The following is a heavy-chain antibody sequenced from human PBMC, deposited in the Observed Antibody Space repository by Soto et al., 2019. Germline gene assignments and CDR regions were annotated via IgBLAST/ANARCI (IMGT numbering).Heavy chain of an antibody. CDR2: IHSDGSST. CDR1: GFTFSYYR. V-gene: IGHV3-74*01. D-gene: IGHD6-13*01. J-gene: IGHJ5*02. CDR3: ARHPERIAEIGWFDP. Sequence: GGSLRLSCAASGFTFSYYRMHWVRQAPGQGLVWVSRIHSDGSSTTYADSVKGRFTISRDNAKNSLYLQMNSLRAEDTAVYYCARHPERIAEIGWFDPWGQGTLVTVSS.